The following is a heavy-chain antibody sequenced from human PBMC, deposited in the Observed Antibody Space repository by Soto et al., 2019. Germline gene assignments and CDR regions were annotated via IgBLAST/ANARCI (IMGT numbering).Heavy chain of an antibody. V-gene: IGHV5-10-1*01. Sequence: GESLKISCKGSGYSFAGYWIIWVRQKPGKGLEWMGRIDPSDSQTYYSPSFRGHVTISVTKSITTVFLQWSSLRASDTAMYYCARQIYDSDTGPNCQDYFDSWGQGTPVTVSS. D-gene: IGHD3-22*01. J-gene: IGHJ4*02. CDR1: GYSFAGYW. CDR2: IDPSDSQT. CDR3: ARQIYDSDTGPNCQDYFDS.